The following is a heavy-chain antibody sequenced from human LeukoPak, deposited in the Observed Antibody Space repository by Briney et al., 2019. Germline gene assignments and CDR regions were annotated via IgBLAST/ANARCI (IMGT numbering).Heavy chain of an antibody. Sequence: GGSLRLSCAASGFTFSSYAMSWVRQAPGKGLEWVSAISGSGGSTYYADSVKGRFTISRDNSKNTLYLQMNSLRAEDTAVYYCASRPGGGPRRGYYYYYMDVWGKGTTVTVSS. CDR2: ISGSGGST. V-gene: IGHV3-23*01. CDR1: GFTFSSYA. J-gene: IGHJ6*03. CDR3: ASRPGGGPRRGYYYYYMDV. D-gene: IGHD2-15*01.